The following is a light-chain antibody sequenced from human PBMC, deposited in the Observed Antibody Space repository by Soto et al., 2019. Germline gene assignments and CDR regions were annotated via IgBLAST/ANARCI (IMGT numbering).Light chain of an antibody. CDR2: AAS. CDR3: QGHISVPIT. J-gene: IGKJ5*01. Sequence: DIQMTQSPSSLSASVGDRVTITCRASQDINNCLAWYQQKPGKVPKLLIYAASTLQSGVPSRFSGSASGTDFTLIISSLQPEDVATYFCQGHISVPITFGQGTRLEIK. CDR1: QDINNC. V-gene: IGKV1-27*01.